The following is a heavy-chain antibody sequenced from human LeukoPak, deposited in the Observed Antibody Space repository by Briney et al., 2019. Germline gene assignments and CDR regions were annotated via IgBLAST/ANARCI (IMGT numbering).Heavy chain of an antibody. Sequence: GGSLRLSCAASGFTFSSYGMHWVSQAPGKGLEWVAVISYDGCNKYYADSVKGRFTISRDNSKNTLYLQMNSLRAEDTAVYYCAKSHSMIVVVIPSDYWGQGTLVTVSS. J-gene: IGHJ4*02. CDR3: AKSHSMIVVVIPSDY. V-gene: IGHV3-30*18. CDR1: GFTFSSYG. CDR2: ISYDGCNK. D-gene: IGHD3-22*01.